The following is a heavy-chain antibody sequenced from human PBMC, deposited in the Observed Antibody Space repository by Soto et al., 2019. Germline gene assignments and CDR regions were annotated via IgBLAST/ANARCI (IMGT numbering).Heavy chain of an antibody. J-gene: IGHJ6*02. D-gene: IGHD1-1*01. CDR3: ARDGERDTGLNFYYYLHGMDS. Sequence: ASVKVSFKASGYTFTTYGISWLRQAPGQGRYWMGWISPYNGTTKYAEKFQGEMTMTTDTATSTAYMDLRSLRSDDTAVYSCARDGERDTGLNFYYYLHGMDSWGQGTRVTVSS. V-gene: IGHV1-18*04. CDR2: ISPYNGTT. CDR1: GYTFTTYG.